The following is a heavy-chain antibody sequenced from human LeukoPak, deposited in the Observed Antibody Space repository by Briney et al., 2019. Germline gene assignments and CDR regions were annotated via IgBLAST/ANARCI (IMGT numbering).Heavy chain of an antibody. CDR3: ARISAYDDY. Sequence: GGSLRLSCAASGFTFSSYWMHWVRQAPGKGLEWVSGIYVDGSTYYADSVKGRFTISRDNSKNTLYLQINSLRAEDTAVYYCARISAYDDYWGQGTLVTVSS. V-gene: IGHV3-66*01. D-gene: IGHD5-12*01. J-gene: IGHJ4*02. CDR2: IYVDGST. CDR1: GFTFSSYW.